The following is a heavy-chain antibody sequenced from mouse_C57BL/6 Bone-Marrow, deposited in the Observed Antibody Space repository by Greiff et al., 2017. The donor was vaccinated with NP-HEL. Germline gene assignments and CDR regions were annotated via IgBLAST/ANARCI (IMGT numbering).Heavy chain of an antibody. CDR3: ARESHGYFDV. CDR2: ISSGSSTI. V-gene: IGHV5-17*01. Sequence: EVQVVESGGGLVKPGGSLKLSCAASGFTFSDYGMHWVRQAPEKGLEWVAYISSGSSTIYYADTVKGRFTISRDNAKNTLFLQMTRLRSEDTAMYYCARESHGYFDVWGRGTTVTVSS. J-gene: IGHJ1*03. CDR1: GFTFSDYG.